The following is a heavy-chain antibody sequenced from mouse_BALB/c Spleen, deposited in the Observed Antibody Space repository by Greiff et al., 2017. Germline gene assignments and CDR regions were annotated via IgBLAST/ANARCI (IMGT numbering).Heavy chain of an antibody. Sequence: EVQLQQSGPGLVKPSQSLSLTCTVTGYSITSDYAWNWIRQFPGNKLEWMGYISYSGSTSYNPSLKSRISITRDTSKNQFFLQLNSVTTEDTATYYCARDYGSLSYYFDYWGQGTTLTVSS. CDR2: ISYSGST. CDR1: GYSITSDYA. D-gene: IGHD1-1*01. V-gene: IGHV3-2*02. J-gene: IGHJ2*01. CDR3: ARDYGSLSYYFDY.